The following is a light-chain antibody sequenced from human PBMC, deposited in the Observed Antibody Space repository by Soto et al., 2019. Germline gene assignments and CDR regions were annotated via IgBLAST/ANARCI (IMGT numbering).Light chain of an antibody. V-gene: IGKV3-15*01. CDR2: GAS. CDR1: QSVSSN. CDR3: QQYKNLWT. Sequence: EMVMTQSPATLSVSPGERASLSCRASQSVSSNLAWYQQKPGQAPRLLIYGASTRVTGIPARFSGTGSGTEFTLTISSLQSEDFAVYYCQQYKNLWTFGQGTTVDIK. J-gene: IGKJ1*01.